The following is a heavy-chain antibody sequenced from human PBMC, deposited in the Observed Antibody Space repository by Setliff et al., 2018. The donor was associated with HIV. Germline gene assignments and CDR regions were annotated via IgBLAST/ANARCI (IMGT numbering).Heavy chain of an antibody. V-gene: IGHV3-21*01. J-gene: IGHJ3*01. CDR1: EFTISGYV. Sequence: PGGSLRLSCAASEFTISGYVLNWVRQAPGKGLEWVSSITGGSTYINYADSVKGRFTISRDNAKNSLYLRVSSLRLEDTAVYYCVRESVKTGIGGPSFDLWGQGTLVTVSS. CDR2: ITGGSTYI. D-gene: IGHD3-10*01. CDR3: VRESVKTGIGGPSFDL.